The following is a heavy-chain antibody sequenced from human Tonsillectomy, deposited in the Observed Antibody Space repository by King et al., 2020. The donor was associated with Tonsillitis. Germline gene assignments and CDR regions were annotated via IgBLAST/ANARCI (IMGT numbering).Heavy chain of an antibody. V-gene: IGHV3-64D*06. CDR2: ISSNGGST. D-gene: IGHD6-19*01. CDR1: GFTFSSYA. Sequence: VQLVASVGGLVPPGGSLSLSCSASGFTFSSYAMHWVRQAPGKGLDSVSAISSNGGSTYYADSVKGRFPISRDNSKNTLYLQMSSLRAEDTAVYYCVNDPPVAGEVDYWGQGTLVTVSS. J-gene: IGHJ4*02. CDR3: VNDPPVAGEVDY.